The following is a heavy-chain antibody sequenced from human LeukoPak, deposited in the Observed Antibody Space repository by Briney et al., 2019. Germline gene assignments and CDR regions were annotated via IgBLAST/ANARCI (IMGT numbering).Heavy chain of an antibody. CDR1: GFSISNYE. J-gene: IGHJ3*02. D-gene: IGHD3-22*01. CDR3: ARGNYYENSGYWVLSAFDI. CDR2: ISSSGSTT. Sequence: PGGSLRLSCAASGFSISNYEMNWVRQAPGKGLEWVSYISSSGSTTYYADSVKGRFTISRDNAKNSLYLQMNSLRAEDTAVYYCARGNYYENSGYWVLSAFDIWGQGTMVTVSP. V-gene: IGHV3-48*03.